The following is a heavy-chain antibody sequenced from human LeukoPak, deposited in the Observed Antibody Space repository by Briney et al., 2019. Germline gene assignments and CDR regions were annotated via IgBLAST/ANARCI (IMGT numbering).Heavy chain of an antibody. CDR1: GFTFSSYA. Sequence: GGSLRLSCAASGFTFSSYAMSWVRQAPGKGLEWVSAISGSGGSTYYADSVKGRFTISRDNSKNTLYLQMNSLRAEDTAVYYCAKDHCTATNCFAGFDYWGQGALVTVSS. J-gene: IGHJ4*02. CDR2: ISGSGGST. D-gene: IGHD2-15*01. V-gene: IGHV3-23*01. CDR3: AKDHCTATNCFAGFDY.